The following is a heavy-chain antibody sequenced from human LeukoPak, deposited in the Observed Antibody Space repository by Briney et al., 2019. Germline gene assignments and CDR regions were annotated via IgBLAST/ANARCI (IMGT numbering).Heavy chain of an antibody. Sequence: GGSLRLSCAASGFTVSSNYMSWVRQAPGKGLEWVSVIYSGGSTYYADSVKGRFTISRDNSKNTLYLQMNSLRAEDTAVYYCAVAADYYGSGSLPFDYWGQGTLVTVSS. CDR1: GFTVSSNY. V-gene: IGHV3-53*01. D-gene: IGHD3-10*01. CDR2: IYSGGST. J-gene: IGHJ4*02. CDR3: AVAADYYGSGSLPFDY.